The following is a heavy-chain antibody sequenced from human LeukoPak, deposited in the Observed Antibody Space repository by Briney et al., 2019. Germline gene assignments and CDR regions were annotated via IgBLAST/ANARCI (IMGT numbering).Heavy chain of an antibody. J-gene: IGHJ6*03. D-gene: IGHD2-2*01. CDR2: NYYSGST. CDR1: GGSISSYY. CDR3: ARDRVPGYCCSTSCYYYMDV. Sequence: SETLSLTCTVSGGSISSYYWSWIRQPPGKGLEWIGYNYYSGSTNYNPSLKSRVTISVDTSKNQFSLKLSSVTAADTAVYYCARDRVPGYCCSTSCYYYMDVWGKGTTVTVSS. V-gene: IGHV4-59*01.